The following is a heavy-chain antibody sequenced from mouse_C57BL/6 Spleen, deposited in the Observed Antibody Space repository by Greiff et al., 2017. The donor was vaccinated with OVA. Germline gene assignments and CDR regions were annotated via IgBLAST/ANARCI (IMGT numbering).Heavy chain of an antibody. CDR1: GYTFTSYW. CDR3: AIGKGTAQSLDY. V-gene: IGHV1-74*01. J-gene: IGHJ2*01. D-gene: IGHD3-3*01. Sequence: QVQLQQPGAELVKPGASVKVSCKASGYTFTSYWMHWVKQRPGQGLEWIGRIHPSDSDTNYNQKFKGKATLTVDKSSSTASMQLSSLTSEDSAVYCCAIGKGTAQSLDYWGQGTTLTVSS. CDR2: IHPSDSDT.